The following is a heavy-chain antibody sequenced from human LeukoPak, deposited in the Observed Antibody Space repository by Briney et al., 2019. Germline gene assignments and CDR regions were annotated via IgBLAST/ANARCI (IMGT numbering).Heavy chain of an antibody. J-gene: IGHJ4*02. D-gene: IGHD6-19*01. Sequence: PGGSLRLSCAASGFTFSSYGMSWVRQAPGKGLEWVSAISGSGGSTYYADSVKGRFTISRDNSKNTLYLQMNSLRAEDTAVYYCAKAPVNRQYESSGWYGGYYFDYWGQGTLVTVSS. CDR3: AKAPVNRQYESSGWYGGYYFDY. CDR2: ISGSGGST. V-gene: IGHV3-23*01. CDR1: GFTFSSYG.